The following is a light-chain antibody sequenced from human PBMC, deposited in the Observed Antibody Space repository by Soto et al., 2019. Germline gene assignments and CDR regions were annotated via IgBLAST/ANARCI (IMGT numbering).Light chain of an antibody. Sequence: EVVMTQSPATLSVSPGERVTFSCRASQSVTTNLAWYQHKPGQSPRLLISGASTGASGIPTRFSGSGSGTEFTLTIDRLQSADIAVYYCQQYDRWPVTFGGGTKIEIK. V-gene: IGKV3-15*01. CDR2: GAS. CDR1: QSVTTN. CDR3: QQYDRWPVT. J-gene: IGKJ4*01.